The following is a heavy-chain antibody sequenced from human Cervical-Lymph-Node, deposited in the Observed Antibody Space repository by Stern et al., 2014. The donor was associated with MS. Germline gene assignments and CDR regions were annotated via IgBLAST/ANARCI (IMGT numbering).Heavy chain of an antibody. D-gene: IGHD3-22*01. V-gene: IGHV2-70*01. CDR2: IDWDDDK. Sequence: QVTLRESGPALVKPRQTLTLTCTFSGFSLSTSGMCVSWIRQPPGKALEWLALIDWDDDKYYSTSLKTRLTISKDTSKNQVVLTVTNIDPVDTATYYCARYYYDKSRNLGYYFDYWGQGTLVTVSS. CDR1: GFSLSTSGMC. CDR3: ARYYYDKSRNLGYYFDY. J-gene: IGHJ4*02.